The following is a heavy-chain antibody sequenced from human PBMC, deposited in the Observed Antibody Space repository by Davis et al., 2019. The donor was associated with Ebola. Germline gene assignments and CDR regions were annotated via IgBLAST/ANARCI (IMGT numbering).Heavy chain of an antibody. CDR2: IRSKANSYAT. CDR3: TQTSGDVDY. J-gene: IGHJ4*02. Sequence: GGSLRLSCAASGFTFSSYGMHWVRQASGKGLEWVGRIRSKANSYATAYAASVKGRFTISRDDSKNTAYLQMNSLKTEDTAVYYCTQTSGDVDYWGQGTLVTVSS. V-gene: IGHV3-73*01. D-gene: IGHD4-17*01. CDR1: GFTFSSYG.